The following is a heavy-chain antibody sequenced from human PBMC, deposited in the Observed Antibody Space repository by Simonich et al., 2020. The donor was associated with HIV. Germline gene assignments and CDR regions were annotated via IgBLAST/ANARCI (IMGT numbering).Heavy chain of an antibody. Sequence: QVQLQQWGAGLLTSSETLSLTCAVYGGSFSGHYWTWIRPPPGKGLEWIGELNHSGTPNYNPSRKSRVTISVDASKNQFSLKLNSVTAADTAVYYCARHFWVGESWGAFDFWGQGTMVTISS. CDR2: LNHSGTP. CDR1: GGSFSGHY. CDR3: ARHFWVGESWGAFDF. V-gene: IGHV4-34*02. D-gene: IGHD3-10*01. J-gene: IGHJ3*01.